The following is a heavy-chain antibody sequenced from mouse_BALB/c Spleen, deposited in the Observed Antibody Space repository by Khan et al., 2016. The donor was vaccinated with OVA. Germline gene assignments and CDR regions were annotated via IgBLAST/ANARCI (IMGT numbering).Heavy chain of an antibody. D-gene: IGHD2-12*01. CDR3: ARATYRYAFVY. V-gene: IGHV3-8*02. CDR1: GDSITSGY. CDR2: IIYTGYT. J-gene: IGHJ3*01. Sequence: EVQLQESGPSLVKPSQTLSLTCSVTGDSITSGYWNWIRKFPGNKLEYMGYIIYTGYTYYNPSLKSRISITRHTSKNQYYLQLNAVTDEDTATYYCARATYRYAFVYWGQGTLVTVSA.